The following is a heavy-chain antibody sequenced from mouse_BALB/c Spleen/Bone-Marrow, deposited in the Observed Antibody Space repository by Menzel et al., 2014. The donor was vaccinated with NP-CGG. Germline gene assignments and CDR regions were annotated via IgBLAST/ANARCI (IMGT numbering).Heavy chain of an antibody. D-gene: IGHD1-2*01. CDR2: IYPGDGDT. CDR1: GYTFTSYW. CDR3: ARRDYGIRENYYAMDY. V-gene: IGHV1-87*01. J-gene: IGHJ4*01. Sequence: QVHVKQSGAELARPGASVKLSCKASGYTFTSYWMQWVKRRPGQGLEWIGAIYPGDGDTRYTQKFKGKATLTADKSSSTAYMQLSSLASEDSAVYYCARRDYGIRENYYAMDYWGQGTSVTVSS.